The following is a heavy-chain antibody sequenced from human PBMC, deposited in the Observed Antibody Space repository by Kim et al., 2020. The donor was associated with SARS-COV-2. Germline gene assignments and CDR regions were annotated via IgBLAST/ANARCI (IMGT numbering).Heavy chain of an antibody. V-gene: IGHV4-59*13. CDR1: GGSISSYY. J-gene: IGHJ6*02. CDR2: IYYSGST. Sequence: SETLSLTCTVSGGSISSYYWSWIRQPPGKGLEWIGYIYYSGSTNYNPSLKSRVTISVDTSKNQFSLKLSSVTAADTAVYYCARDLGVPAALSPFLGDYYYYYGMDVWGQGTTVTVSS. D-gene: IGHD2-2*01. CDR3: ARDLGVPAALSPFLGDYYYYYGMDV.